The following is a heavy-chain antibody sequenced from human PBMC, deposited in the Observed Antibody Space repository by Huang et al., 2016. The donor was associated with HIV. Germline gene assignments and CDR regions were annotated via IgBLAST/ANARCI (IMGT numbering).Heavy chain of an antibody. Sequence: QVQLQESGPGLVKPSETLSLPCTVSGGSISSYDWSWIRQPAGKGLEWSWRIDTRGSTNYNPALKSRVTRSVDTSKNQFSLTLSAVTAADTAVYYCARGGELLWFGEPGGWFDPWGQGTLVTVSS. CDR1: GGSISSYD. J-gene: IGHJ5*02. V-gene: IGHV4-4*07. D-gene: IGHD3-10*01. CDR3: ARGGELLWFGEPGGWFDP. CDR2: IDTRGST.